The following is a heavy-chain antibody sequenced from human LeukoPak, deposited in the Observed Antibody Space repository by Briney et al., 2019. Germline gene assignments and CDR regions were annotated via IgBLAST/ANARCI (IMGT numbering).Heavy chain of an antibody. J-gene: IGHJ4*02. CDR1: GFTFDDYA. D-gene: IGHD5-18*01. CDR2: ISWNSGSI. CDR3: AKDGGRLYSYGFDY. V-gene: IGHV3-9*03. Sequence: HAGGSLRLSCAASGFTFDDYAMHWVRQAPGKGLEWVSGISWNSGSIAYADSVKGRFTISRNNAKNSLYLQMNSLRAEDMALYYCAKDGGRLYSYGFDYWGQGTLVTVSS.